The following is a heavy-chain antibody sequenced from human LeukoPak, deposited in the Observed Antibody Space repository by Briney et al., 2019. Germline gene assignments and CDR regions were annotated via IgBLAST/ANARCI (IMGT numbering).Heavy chain of an antibody. V-gene: IGHV4-61*08. CDR3: ARASSIAAFLFDY. J-gene: IGHJ4*02. D-gene: IGHD6-6*01. CDR2: IYYSGST. CDR1: GGSISSGGYY. Sequence: PSETLSLTCTVSGGSISSGGYYWSWIRQHPGKGLEWIGYIYYSGSTNYNPSLKSRVTISVDTSKNQFSLKLSSVTAADSAVYYCARASSIAAFLFDYWGQGTLVTVSS.